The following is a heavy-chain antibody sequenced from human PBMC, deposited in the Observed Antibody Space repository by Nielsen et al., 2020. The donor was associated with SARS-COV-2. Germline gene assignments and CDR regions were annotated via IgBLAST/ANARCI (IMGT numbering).Heavy chain of an antibody. J-gene: IGHJ4*02. CDR2: ISSRSGYM. CDR3: TTRTFYLDY. CDR1: GFSFSDSY. Sequence: GESLKISCAASGFSFSDSYMSWIRQVPGKGLEWVSSISSRSGYMSYADSVKGRFTISRDNAKNSLYLQMSSLRAEDTALYYCTTRTFYLDYWGQGTLVTVSS. V-gene: IGHV3-11*03. D-gene: IGHD1-1*01.